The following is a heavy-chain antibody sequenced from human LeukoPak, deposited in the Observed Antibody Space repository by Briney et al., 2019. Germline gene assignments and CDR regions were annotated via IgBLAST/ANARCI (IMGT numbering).Heavy chain of an antibody. D-gene: IGHD5-18*01. CDR2: IGSSSSYI. Sequence: GGSLRLSCAASGFTFSSYSMDWVRQAPGKGLEWVSPIGSSSSYIYYADSVKGRFTISRDNAKNSLHLQMNSLRAEDTAVYYCAASTKHTAMVDYWGQGTLVTVSS. CDR1: GFTFSSYS. J-gene: IGHJ4*02. CDR3: AASTKHTAMVDY. V-gene: IGHV3-21*01.